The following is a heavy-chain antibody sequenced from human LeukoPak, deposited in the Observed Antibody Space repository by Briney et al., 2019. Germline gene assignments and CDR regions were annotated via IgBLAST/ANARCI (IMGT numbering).Heavy chain of an antibody. V-gene: IGHV1-18*01. CDR2: ISAYNGNT. CDR3: ARGDAFPPYGPLFDY. J-gene: IGHJ4*02. Sequence: RASVKVSCKASGYTFTSYGISWVRQAPGQGLEWMGWISAYNGNTNYAQKLQGRVTMTTDTSTSTAYMELRSLRSDDTAVYYCARGDAFPPYGPLFDYWGQGTLVTVSS. CDR1: GYTFTSYG. D-gene: IGHD3-16*01.